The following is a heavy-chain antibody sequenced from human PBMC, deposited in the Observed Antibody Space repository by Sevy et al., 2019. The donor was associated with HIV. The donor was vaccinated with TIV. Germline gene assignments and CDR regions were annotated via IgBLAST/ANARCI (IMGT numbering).Heavy chain of an antibody. V-gene: IGHV3-48*02. Sequence: GGSLRLSCAASGFTFSSYSMNWVRQAPGKGLEWVSYISSSSSTIYYADSVKGRFTIYRDNAKNSLYLQMNSLRDDDTAVYYCARDSPPRSGYSGYDRPYYFDYWGQGTLVTVSS. D-gene: IGHD5-12*01. J-gene: IGHJ4*02. CDR1: GFTFSSYS. CDR2: ISSSSSTI. CDR3: ARDSPPRSGYSGYDRPYYFDY.